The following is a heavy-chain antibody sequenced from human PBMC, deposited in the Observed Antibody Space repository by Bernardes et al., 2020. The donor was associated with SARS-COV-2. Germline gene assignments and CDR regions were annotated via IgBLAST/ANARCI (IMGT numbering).Heavy chain of an antibody. Sequence: ASVKVSCKASGYTFTNYGIGWVRQAPGQGLEWVGWISAYNGDTNYAQTIQGRVTMTTDTSTSTAYMELRSLRSDDTAVYYCARTFGYCSGGYCYSYWYFDLWGRGTLLTVSS. J-gene: IGHJ2*01. CDR1: GYTFTNYG. CDR3: ARTFGYCSGGYCYSYWYFDL. CDR2: ISAYNGDT. D-gene: IGHD2-15*01. V-gene: IGHV1-18*01.